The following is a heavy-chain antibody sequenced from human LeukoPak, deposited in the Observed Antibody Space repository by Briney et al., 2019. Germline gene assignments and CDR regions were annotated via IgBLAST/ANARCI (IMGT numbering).Heavy chain of an antibody. CDR2: IYTSGST. D-gene: IGHD6-13*01. CDR3: ARARSLAAALFNY. Sequence: SETLSLTCSVCGGSISSGSYHWSWIRQPAGKGLEGIGRIYTSGSTKYNPSLKSRVTISVDTSKNQFSLKLSSVTAADTAVYYCARARSLAAALFNYWGQGTLVTVSS. J-gene: IGHJ4*02. CDR1: GGSISSGSYH. V-gene: IGHV4-61*02.